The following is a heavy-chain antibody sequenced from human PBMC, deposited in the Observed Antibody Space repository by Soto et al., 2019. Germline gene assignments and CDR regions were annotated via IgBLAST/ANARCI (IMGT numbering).Heavy chain of an antibody. CDR1: GFIFSSKS. Sequence: EVQLLESGGGLVQPGGSLKMSCAASGFIFSSKSMSWVRQTPGKGLEWVSGISGTGGSTHYANAGKGRFTISRDKSRHTRYRQMNSLRAEDTAGYYCAKSTVDSWTTCHIDYGGPGTRVPVAS. V-gene: IGHV3-23*01. J-gene: IGHJ4*02. CDR2: ISGTGGST. CDR3: AKSTVDSWTTCHIDY. D-gene: IGHD4-17*01.